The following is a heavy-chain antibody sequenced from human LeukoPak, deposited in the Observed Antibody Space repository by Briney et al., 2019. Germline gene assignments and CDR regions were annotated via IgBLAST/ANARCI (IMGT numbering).Heavy chain of an antibody. CDR1: GGTFSSYA. CDR3: ARVPRIAVNWFDP. Sequence: SVKVSCKASGGTFSSYAISWVRQAPGQGLEWMGGIIPIFGTANYAQKFQGRVTITADESTSTAYMELSSLRSEDTAVYYCARVPRIAVNWFDPWGQGTLVTVSS. D-gene: IGHD6-13*01. CDR2: IIPIFGTA. J-gene: IGHJ5*02. V-gene: IGHV1-69*13.